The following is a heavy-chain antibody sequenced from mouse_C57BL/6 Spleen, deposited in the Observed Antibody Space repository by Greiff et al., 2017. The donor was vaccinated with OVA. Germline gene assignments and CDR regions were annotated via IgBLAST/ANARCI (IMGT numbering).Heavy chain of an antibody. D-gene: IGHD1-1*01. J-gene: IGHJ2*01. V-gene: IGHV1-64*01. CDR3: ARDGTTVVATPYFDY. CDR1: GYTFTSYW. CDR2: IHPNSGST. Sequence: QVQLKQPGAELVKPGASVKLSCKASGYTFTSYWMHWVKQRPGQGLEWIGMIHPNSGSTNYNEKFKSKATLTVDKSSSTAYMQLSSLTSEDSAVYYCARDGTTVVATPYFDYWGQGTTLTVSS.